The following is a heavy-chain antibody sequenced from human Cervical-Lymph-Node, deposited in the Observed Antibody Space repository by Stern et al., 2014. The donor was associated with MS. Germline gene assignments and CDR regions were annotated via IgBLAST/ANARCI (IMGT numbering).Heavy chain of an antibody. CDR1: GFSISTNGMR. CDR2: TDWDDDK. CDR3: ARIGVTSTCPDY. J-gene: IGHJ4*02. D-gene: IGHD1-1*01. V-gene: IGHV2-70*04. Sequence: QVTLKESGPALVKPTQTLTLTCTFSGFSISTNGMRVGWIRQPPGKALEWLGRTDWDDDKFYSTSLKTRLTISKDTSKNQVVLTMTNMEPVDTATYFCARIGVTSTCPDYWGQGTLVIVSS.